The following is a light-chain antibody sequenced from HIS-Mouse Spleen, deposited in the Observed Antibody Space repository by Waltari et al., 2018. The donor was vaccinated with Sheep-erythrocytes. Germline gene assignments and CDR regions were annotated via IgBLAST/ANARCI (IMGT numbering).Light chain of an antibody. CDR2: AAS. CDR3: QQLNSYPALT. CDR1: QGISSY. Sequence: DIQLTQSPSFLSASVGARVTITCRASQGISSYLAGYQQKPGKAPKLLIYAASTLQSGVPSRFSGSGSGTEFTLTISSLQPEDFATYYCQQLNSYPALTFGGGTKVEIK. J-gene: IGKJ4*01. V-gene: IGKV1-9*01.